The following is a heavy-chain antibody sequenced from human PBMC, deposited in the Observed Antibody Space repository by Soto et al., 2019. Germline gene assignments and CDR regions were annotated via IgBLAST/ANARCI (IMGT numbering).Heavy chain of an antibody. D-gene: IGHD1-26*01. J-gene: IGHJ3*02. CDR3: ARDGYSGRSDGFDI. CDR2: ISYDGKSV. V-gene: IGHV3-30*14. Sequence: QMQLVESGGGVVQPGRSLRLSCAASGFTFGAYTMHWVRQAPGKGLEWVAVISYDGKSVRYADPVKGRFTVSRDNAESTLFLQMTSLRAEDTAVYYCARDGYSGRSDGFDIWGQGTMVTVSS. CDR1: GFTFGAYT.